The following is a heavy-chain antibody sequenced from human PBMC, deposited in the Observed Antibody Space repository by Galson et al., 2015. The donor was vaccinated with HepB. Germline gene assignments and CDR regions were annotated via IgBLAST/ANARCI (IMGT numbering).Heavy chain of an antibody. D-gene: IGHD6-19*01. CDR2: IYPGDSDT. CDR1: GYSLTSYW. Sequence: QSGAEVKKPGESLKISCKGSGYSLTSYWIGWVRQMPGKGLEWMGIIYPGDSDTRYSPSFQGQVTISADKSISTAYLQWSSLKASDTAMYYCARRGRGAVANDAFDIWGQGTMVTVSS. J-gene: IGHJ3*02. CDR3: ARRGRGAVANDAFDI. V-gene: IGHV5-51*01.